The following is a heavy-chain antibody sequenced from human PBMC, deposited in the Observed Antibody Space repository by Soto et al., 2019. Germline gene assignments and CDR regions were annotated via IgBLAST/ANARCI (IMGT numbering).Heavy chain of an antibody. V-gene: IGHV4-38-2*02. CDR3: ARDWGTGFYHFDA. CDR2: IYHSGST. J-gene: IGHJ4*02. Sequence: SEIRPLPCAFGGYYLSTGFKSGSIRKPPGKGLEWIGSIYHSGSTYYNLSLKSRVTIPAETSKNQISLKLISVTAADTALYYCARDWGTGFYHFDAGGQGPM. CDR1: GYYLSTGFK. D-gene: IGHD6-19*01.